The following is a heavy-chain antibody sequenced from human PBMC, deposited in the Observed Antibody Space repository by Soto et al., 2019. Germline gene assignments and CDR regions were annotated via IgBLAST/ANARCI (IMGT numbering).Heavy chain of an antibody. Sequence: ASVKVSCKASGYTFTGYYMHWVRQAPGQGLEWMGWINPNSGGTNYAQKFQGWVTMTRDTSISTAYMELSRLRSDDTAVYYCARGLSGGSYHEYHYGMDVWGQGTTVTVSS. D-gene: IGHD1-26*01. CDR3: ARGLSGGSYHEYHYGMDV. CDR1: GYTFTGYY. J-gene: IGHJ6*02. CDR2: INPNSGGT. V-gene: IGHV1-2*04.